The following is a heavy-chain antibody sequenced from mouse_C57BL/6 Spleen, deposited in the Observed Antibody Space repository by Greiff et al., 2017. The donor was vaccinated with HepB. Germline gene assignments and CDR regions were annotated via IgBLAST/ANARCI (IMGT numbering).Heavy chain of an antibody. CDR3: TREGHYYYGNPMDY. D-gene: IGHD2-1*01. V-gene: IGHV5-9-1*02. CDR2: ISSGGDYI. J-gene: IGHJ4*01. Sequence: VQLKESGEGLVKPGGSLKLSCAASGFTFSSYAMSWVRQTPEKRLEWVAYISSGGDYIYYADTVKGRFTISRDNARNTLYLQMSSLKSEDTAMYYCTREGHYYYGNPMDYWGQGTSVTVSS. CDR1: GFTFSSYA.